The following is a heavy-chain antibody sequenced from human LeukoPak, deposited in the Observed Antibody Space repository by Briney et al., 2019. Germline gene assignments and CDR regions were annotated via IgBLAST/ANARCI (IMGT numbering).Heavy chain of an antibody. D-gene: IGHD3-10*01. V-gene: IGHV4-34*01. CDR1: GGSFSGYY. CDR2: INRSGST. J-gene: IGHJ5*02. CDR3: ARARNWYGSGSYYKASGWFDP. Sequence: PSETLSLTCAAYGGSFSGYYWSWIRQPPGKGLEWIGEINRSGSTNYNPSLKSRVTISVDTSKNQFSLKLSSVTAADTAVYYCARARNWYGSGSYYKASGWFDPWGQGTLVTVSS.